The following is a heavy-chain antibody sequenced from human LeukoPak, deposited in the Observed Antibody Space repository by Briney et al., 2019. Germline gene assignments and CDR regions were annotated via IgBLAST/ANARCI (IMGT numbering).Heavy chain of an antibody. Sequence: GGSLRLSCAASGFTFSSYAMSWVRQAPGKGLAWVSTISGGSGSTYCADSVKGRFTISRDNSKNTLYLQMNSLRDEDTAVYYCAKHRFESGGYHSTDWGQGTLITVSS. CDR1: GFTFSSYA. J-gene: IGHJ4*02. D-gene: IGHD3-22*01. CDR3: AKHRFESGGYHSTD. CDR2: ISGGSGST. V-gene: IGHV3-23*01.